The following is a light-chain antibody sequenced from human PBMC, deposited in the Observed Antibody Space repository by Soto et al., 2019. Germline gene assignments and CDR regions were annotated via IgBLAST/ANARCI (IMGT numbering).Light chain of an antibody. Sequence: EIVMTQSPATLSVSPGERATLSCRASQSVNNNLAWYQQKPGQAPRLLIYGASARATGIPARFSGSGSGTEFTLTISSLQSEDFAVYYCQQYNNLPLTFSGGTKVEIK. CDR1: QSVNNN. CDR2: GAS. CDR3: QQYNNLPLT. J-gene: IGKJ4*01. V-gene: IGKV3-15*01.